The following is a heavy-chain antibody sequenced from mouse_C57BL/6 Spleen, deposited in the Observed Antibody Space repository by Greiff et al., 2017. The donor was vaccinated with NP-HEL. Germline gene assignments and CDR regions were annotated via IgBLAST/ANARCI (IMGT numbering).Heavy chain of an antibody. J-gene: IGHJ4*01. V-gene: IGHV3-6*01. Sequence: EVQLQQSGPGLVKPSQSLSLTCSVTGYSITSGYYWNWIRQFPGNKLEWMGYISYDGSNNYNPSLKNRISITRDTSKNQFFLKLNSVTTEDTATYYCARDGPSSYDAMDYWGQGTSVTVSS. CDR3: ARDGPSSYDAMDY. CDR2: ISYDGSN. CDR1: GYSITSGYY. D-gene: IGHD2-10*02.